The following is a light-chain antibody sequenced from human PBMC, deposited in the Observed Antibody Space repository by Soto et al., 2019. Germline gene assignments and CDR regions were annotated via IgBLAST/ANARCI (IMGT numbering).Light chain of an antibody. CDR1: QSVSSK. J-gene: IGKJ2*01. Sequence: EIVMTQSPATLSVSPGERATLSCRASQSVSSKLAWYQQKPGQAPRILIYGASIRATGIPPRFSGSGSGTDFTLTISSLQSEDFAVYYCQQYYSWPPYTFGQGTKLEIK. V-gene: IGKV3-15*01. CDR2: GAS. CDR3: QQYYSWPPYT.